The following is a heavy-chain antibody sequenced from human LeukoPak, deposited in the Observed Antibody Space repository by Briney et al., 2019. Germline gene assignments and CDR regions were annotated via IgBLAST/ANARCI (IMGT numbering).Heavy chain of an antibody. V-gene: IGHV3-7*04. D-gene: IGHD5-18*01. CDR2: IKQDGGEF. CDR1: GFTFSSHW. CDR3: ARARGYSYNPLFDC. Sequence: PGGSLRLSCVASGFTFSSHWMSWVRQAPGKGLEWVANIKQDGGEFYYVDAVKGRFTISRDNAKNSSYLQMNRLRADDTAVYYCARARGYSYNPLFDCWGQGTLVTVSS. J-gene: IGHJ4*02.